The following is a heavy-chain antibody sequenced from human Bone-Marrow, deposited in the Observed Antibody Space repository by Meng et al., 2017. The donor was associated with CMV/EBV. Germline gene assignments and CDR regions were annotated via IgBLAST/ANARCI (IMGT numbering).Heavy chain of an antibody. CDR3: AKEAPYNWNTFDI. CDR2: ISSSSSYI. Sequence: GESLKISCAASGFTFSSYSMNWVRQAPGKGLEWVSSISSSSSYIYYADSVKGRFTISRDNSKNTLYLQMNSLRAEDTAVYYCAKEAPYNWNTFDIWGQGTMVTVSS. CDR1: GFTFSSYS. J-gene: IGHJ3*02. D-gene: IGHD1/OR15-1a*01. V-gene: IGHV3-21*01.